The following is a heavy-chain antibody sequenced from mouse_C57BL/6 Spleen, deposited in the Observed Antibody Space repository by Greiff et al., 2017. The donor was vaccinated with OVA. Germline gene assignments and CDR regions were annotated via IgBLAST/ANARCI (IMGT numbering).Heavy chain of an antibody. CDR1: GFTFSDYY. CDR2: INYDGSST. V-gene: IGHV5-16*01. Sequence: EVKLMESEGGLVQPGSSMKLSCTASGFTFSDYYMAWVRQVPEKGLEWVANINYDGSSTYYLDSLKSRFIISRDNAKNILYLQMSSLKSEDTATYYCARADGFAYWGQGTLVTVSA. J-gene: IGHJ3*01. CDR3: ARADGFAY.